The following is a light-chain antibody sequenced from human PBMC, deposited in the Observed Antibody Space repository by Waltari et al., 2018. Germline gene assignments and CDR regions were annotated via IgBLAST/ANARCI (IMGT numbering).Light chain of an antibody. CDR3: QQSSATPWT. V-gene: IGKV1-39*01. CDR1: QSLSKY. J-gene: IGKJ1*01. CDR2: AAS. Sequence: DIQMTQSPSSLSASVGDRVTITCRASQSLSKYLNWYQQRPGRAPNLLIYAASILESGVPSRFSGSGSGTDFTLTISSLQLEDFATYYRQQSSATPWTFGQGTKIEIK.